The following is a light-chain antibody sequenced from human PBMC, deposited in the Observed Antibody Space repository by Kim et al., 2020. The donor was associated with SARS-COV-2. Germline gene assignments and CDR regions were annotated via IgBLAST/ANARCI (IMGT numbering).Light chain of an antibody. CDR1: NVGSKS. J-gene: IGLJ2*01. CDR2: YDS. Sequence: AQGKTGRITCGGNNVGSKSVHWYQQKPGQAPVLVIYYDSDRPSGIPERFSGSNSGNTATLTISRVEAGDEADYYCQVWDSSSDHPLFGGGTQLTVL. V-gene: IGLV3-21*04. CDR3: QVWDSSSDHPL.